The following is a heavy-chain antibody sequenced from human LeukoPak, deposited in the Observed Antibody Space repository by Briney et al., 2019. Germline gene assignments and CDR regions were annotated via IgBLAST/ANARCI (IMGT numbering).Heavy chain of an antibody. CDR3: AKGHTSLAP. D-gene: IGHD5-18*01. V-gene: IGHV3-7*01. Sequence: GGSLRLSCVASGFSFTTSWMSWVRQAPGKGLEWVASIEQDGSEKYYVDSVKGRFTISRGNAKNSLFLQMNSLRAEDTAVYYCAKGHTSLAPGGQGALVTVSS. J-gene: IGHJ4*02. CDR2: IEQDGSEK. CDR1: GFSFTTSW.